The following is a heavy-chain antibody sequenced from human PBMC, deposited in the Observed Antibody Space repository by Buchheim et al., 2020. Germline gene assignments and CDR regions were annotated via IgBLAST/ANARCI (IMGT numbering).Heavy chain of an antibody. D-gene: IGHD5-18*01. CDR1: EFTFSNYA. CDR2: ISGSGGGA. V-gene: IGHV3-23*01. CDR3: AKVRGQLWYMACFDF. J-gene: IGHJ4*02. Sequence: EVQLLESGGDLVQPGESLRLSCAASEFTFSNYAMSWVRQAPGKGLEWVSAISGSGGGAYYADSVKGRFTISRDNSKNTLYLQMDGLRTEDTAIYYCAKVRGQLWYMACFDFWGQGAL.